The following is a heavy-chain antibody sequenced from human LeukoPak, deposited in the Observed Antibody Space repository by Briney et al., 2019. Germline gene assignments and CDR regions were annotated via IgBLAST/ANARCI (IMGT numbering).Heavy chain of an antibody. CDR2: INPNSGGT. D-gene: IGHD5-18*01. J-gene: IGHJ4*02. CDR3: ARAPYTSGLLGFDY. Sequence: ASVKVSCKASGYTFTGYYMHWVRQAPGQGLEWMGWINPNSGGTNYAQKFQGRVTMTRDTSISTAYMELSRLRSDDTAVYYCARAPYTSGLLGFDYWGQGTLVTVSS. V-gene: IGHV1-2*02. CDR1: GYTFTGYY.